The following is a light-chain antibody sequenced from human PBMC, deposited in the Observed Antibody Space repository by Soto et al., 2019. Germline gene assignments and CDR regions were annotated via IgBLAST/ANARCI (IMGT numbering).Light chain of an antibody. V-gene: IGKV3-20*01. J-gene: IGKJ5*01. CDR1: QSVSIK. CDR2: GAS. CDR3: QQYSSSHPIT. Sequence: EIVMTQSPATLSVSPGERATLSCRASQSVSIKLAWYQQKPGQAPRLLIYGASSRATGIPDSFSGSGSETDFTLTISRLEHEDFAVYYCQQYSSSHPITFGQGTRLEIK.